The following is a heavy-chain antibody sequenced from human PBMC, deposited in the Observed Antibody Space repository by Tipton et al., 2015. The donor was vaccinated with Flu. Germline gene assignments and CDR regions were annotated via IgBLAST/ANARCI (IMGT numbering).Heavy chain of an antibody. CDR2: INQGGGVE. CDR1: GFTFSDYW. V-gene: IGHV3-7*03. J-gene: IGHJ6*03. Sequence: SLRLSCAASGFTFSDYWMTWVRQAPGKGLEWVANINQGGGVEYYVDSVKGRFTISRDNAKNSVYLQMSSLRAEDMAVYYCARAMDVWGKGTTVTVSS. CDR3: ARAMDV.